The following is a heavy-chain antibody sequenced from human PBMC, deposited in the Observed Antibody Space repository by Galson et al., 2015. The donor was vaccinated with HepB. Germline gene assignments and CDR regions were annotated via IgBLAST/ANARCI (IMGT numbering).Heavy chain of an antibody. CDR3: ARDILAGFAFRARNYYGMDV. CDR1: GYTFSSYA. Sequence: QSGAEVKKPGESLRISCKASGYTFSSYAMNWVRQAPGQGLEWMGWINTNTGNPTYAQGFRGRFVFSLDTSVSTAYLQISSLKAEDTAVYYCARDILAGFAFRARNYYGMDVWGQGTTVTVSS. J-gene: IGHJ6*02. CDR2: INTNTGNP. D-gene: IGHD2-15*01. V-gene: IGHV7-4-1*02.